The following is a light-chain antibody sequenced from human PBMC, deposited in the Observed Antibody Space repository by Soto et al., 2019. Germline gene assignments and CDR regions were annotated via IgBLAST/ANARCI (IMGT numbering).Light chain of an antibody. Sequence: AIRMTQSPSSLSASTGDRVTITCRASQGISSYLAWSQQKPGKAPKLLIYAASSLQSGVPSRFSGSGSGTDFTLTISSLQPEDFATYYCQQSYSTPLTFGGGTKVDIK. CDR1: QGISSY. CDR2: AAS. V-gene: IGKV1-8*01. CDR3: QQSYSTPLT. J-gene: IGKJ4*01.